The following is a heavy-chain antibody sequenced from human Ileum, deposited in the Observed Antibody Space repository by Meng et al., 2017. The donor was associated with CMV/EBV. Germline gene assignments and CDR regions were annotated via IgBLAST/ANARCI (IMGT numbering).Heavy chain of an antibody. D-gene: IGHD3-10*01. CDR2: TRVKVTTNPI. J-gene: IGHJ4*02. V-gene: IGHV3-72*01. Sequence: GESLKISCATSGFSFSDHYMDWFRQAPGRGLEWVGRTRVKVTTNPIEYAASVKGRFTISRDDSSNSLYLQMTGLKPEDTAVYYFARDSMKGGGFDYWGRGTLVTVSS. CDR3: ARDSMKGGGFDY. CDR1: GFSFSDHY.